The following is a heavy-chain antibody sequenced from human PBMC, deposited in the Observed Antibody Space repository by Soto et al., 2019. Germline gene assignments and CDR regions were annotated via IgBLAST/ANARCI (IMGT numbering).Heavy chain of an antibody. CDR1: GYTXSELS. CDR2: FDPEDGET. J-gene: IGHJ4*02. D-gene: IGHD1-26*01. CDR3: ATVVGATEVFGY. Sequence: SXKVSFKVSGYTXSELSRHLVRQAPGKGLEWKGGFDPEDGETIYAQKFQGRVTMTEDTYTDTAYMEMSSLRSEDTAVYYCATVVGATEVFGYWGQGTLGTVSS. V-gene: IGHV1-24*01.